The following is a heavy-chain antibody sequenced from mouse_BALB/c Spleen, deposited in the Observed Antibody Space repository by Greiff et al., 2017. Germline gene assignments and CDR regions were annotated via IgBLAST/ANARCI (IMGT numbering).Heavy chain of an antibody. CDR3: ARSAARAEAY. V-gene: IGHV1-52*01. CDR2: IDPSDSET. D-gene: IGHD3-1*01. J-gene: IGHJ3*01. Sequence: QVQLQQPGAELVRPGASVKLSCKASGYTFTSYWMHWVKQRPGQGLEWIGMIDPSDSETHYTQMFKDKATLTVDKSSSTAYMQLSSLTSEDSAVYYCARSAARAEAYWGQGTLVTVSA. CDR1: GYTFTSYW.